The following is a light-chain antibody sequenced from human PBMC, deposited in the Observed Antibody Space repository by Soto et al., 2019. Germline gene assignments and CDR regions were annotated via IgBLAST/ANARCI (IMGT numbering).Light chain of an antibody. V-gene: IGKV1-9*01. CDR3: QQLNSYPLT. CDR1: QGISTY. Sequence: DIQLTQSPSFLSASVGDRVTITCRASQGISTYLDWYLQKPGKAPKLLIYAASSLQSGVPSRFSGSGSGTEFTLTISSLQPEDFATYYCQQLNSYPLTFGGGTKVEIK. CDR2: AAS. J-gene: IGKJ4*01.